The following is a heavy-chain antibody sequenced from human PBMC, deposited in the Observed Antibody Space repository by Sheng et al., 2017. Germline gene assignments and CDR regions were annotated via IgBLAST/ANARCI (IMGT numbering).Heavy chain of an antibody. D-gene: IGHD3-3*01. CDR3: ARGNHDFWSGFTYYYYYMDV. Sequence: QVHLEESGPGLVKPSETLSLSCAVSGVSVSSGNFSWAWIRQPPGKSLEWIGSILITGYTFYNPSVRSRVTVSLDTSKNQFSLKLTSVTAADTAVYFCARGNHDFWSGFTYYYYYMDVWGPGDHGHRLL. V-gene: IGHV4-39*07. CDR2: ILITGYT. J-gene: IGHJ6*03. CDR1: GVSVSSGNFS.